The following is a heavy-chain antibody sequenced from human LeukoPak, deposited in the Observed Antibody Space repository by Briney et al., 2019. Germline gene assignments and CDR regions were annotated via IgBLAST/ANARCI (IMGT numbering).Heavy chain of an antibody. V-gene: IGHV3-30*02. CDR2: IRYDGNNK. Sequence: PGGSLRLSCAASGLTFADYTMHWVRQTPGKGLEWVTFIRYDGNNKYYADSVRGRFTISRDNSRNTLYLQMNSLRAEDTAVYYCAKNSGDYTYYYYYFMDVWGKGTTVTISS. J-gene: IGHJ6*03. CDR1: GLTFADYT. CDR3: AKNSGDYTYYYYYFMDV. D-gene: IGHD4-17*01.